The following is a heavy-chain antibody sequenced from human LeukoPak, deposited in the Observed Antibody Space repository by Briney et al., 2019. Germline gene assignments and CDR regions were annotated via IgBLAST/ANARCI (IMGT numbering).Heavy chain of an antibody. V-gene: IGHV1-18*04. CDR1: GYTFTGYY. CDR3: ARHYGVNFDY. CDR2: ISAYNGNT. J-gene: IGHJ4*02. Sequence: ASVKVSCKASGYTFTGYYMHWVRQAPGQGLEWMGWISAYNGNTNYAQKLQGRVTMTTDTSTSTAYMELRSLRSDDTAVYYCARHYGVNFDYWGQGTLVTVSS. D-gene: IGHD4-17*01.